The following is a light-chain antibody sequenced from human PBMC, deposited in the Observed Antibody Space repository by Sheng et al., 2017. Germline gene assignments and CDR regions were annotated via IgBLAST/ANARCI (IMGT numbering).Light chain of an antibody. CDR1: QTVNNNY. Sequence: EMVIMQSPDTLSLSPGERATLSCRASQTVNNNYLVWYQQKPGQAPRLLIHASSSRATGVPDRFSGSGSGTDFTLTISRVEPEDFAVYYCQQYGLSPTFGPGTKVDIK. CDR2: ASS. V-gene: IGKV3-20*01. CDR3: QQYGLSPT. J-gene: IGKJ3*01.